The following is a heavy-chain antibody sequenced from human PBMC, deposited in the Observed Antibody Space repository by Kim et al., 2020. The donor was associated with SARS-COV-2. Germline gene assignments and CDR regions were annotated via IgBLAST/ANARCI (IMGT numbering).Heavy chain of an antibody. CDR3: ARMGRRRGYSYGFDY. CDR2: ISSSSSYI. CDR1: GFTFSSYS. Sequence: GGSLRLSCAASGFTFSSYSMNWVRQAPGKGLEWVSSISSSSSYIYYADSVKGRFTISRDNAKNSLYLQMNSLRAEDTAVYYCARMGRRRGYSYGFDYWGQGTLVTVSS. D-gene: IGHD5-18*01. V-gene: IGHV3-21*01. J-gene: IGHJ4*02.